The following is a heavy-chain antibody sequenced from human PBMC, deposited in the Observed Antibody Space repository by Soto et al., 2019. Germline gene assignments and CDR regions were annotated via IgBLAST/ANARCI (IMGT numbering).Heavy chain of an antibody. J-gene: IGHJ3*02. D-gene: IGHD2-2*02. CDR2: IYYSGST. CDR3: ARTVLTRDIVVVPAAIEGVAFDI. CDR1: GGSISSYY. V-gene: IGHV4-59*08. Sequence: SETLSLTCTVSGGSISSYYWSWIRQPPGKGLEWIGYIYYSGSTNYNPSLKSRVTISVDTSKNQFSLKLSSVTAADTAVYYCARTVLTRDIVVVPAAIEGVAFDIWGQGTMVTVSS.